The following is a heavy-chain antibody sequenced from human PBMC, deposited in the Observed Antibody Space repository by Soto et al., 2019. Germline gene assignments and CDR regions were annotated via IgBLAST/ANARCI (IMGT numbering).Heavy chain of an antibody. CDR3: TRHVGWELLSPWFDP. J-gene: IGHJ5*02. Sequence: EVQLVESGGGLVQPGGSLRVSCAASAFTFSGSTMHWVRQASGKGLEWVGRIRSKANTYATAYAASVKGRFIISRDDSKNTAFLQMNSLKTEDTAVYYCTRHVGWELLSPWFDPWGQGTLVTVSS. V-gene: IGHV3-73*01. CDR1: AFTFSGST. D-gene: IGHD1-26*01. CDR2: IRSKANTYAT.